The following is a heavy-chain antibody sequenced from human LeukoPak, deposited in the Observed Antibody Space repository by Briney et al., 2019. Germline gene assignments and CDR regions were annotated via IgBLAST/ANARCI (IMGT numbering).Heavy chain of an antibody. CDR2: ISSSGTYT. D-gene: IGHD3-9*01. V-gene: IGHV3-11*03. Sequence: GGYLRLSGATSRFTFSDYYMSWIRQAPGKGLKGLSYISSSGTYTNSADSVKGRFTISRDYPKNSLYLQMSSLRAEDTAVYYCARQGGDILTGYLDYWGQGTLVTVSS. CDR1: RFTFSDYY. CDR3: ARQGGDILTGYLDY. J-gene: IGHJ4*02.